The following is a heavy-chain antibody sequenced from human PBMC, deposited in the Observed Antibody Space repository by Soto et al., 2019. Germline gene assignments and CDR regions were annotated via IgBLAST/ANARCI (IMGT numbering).Heavy chain of an antibody. CDR3: ARGVPGY. CDR2: INHSGST. J-gene: IGHJ4*02. CDR1: GGSFRGYY. V-gene: IGHV4-34*01. D-gene: IGHD6-13*01. Sequence: QVQLQHWGAGLLKPSETLSLTCAVYGGSFRGYYWSWVRQAPGKGLQWIGEINHSGSTNYNPSLKSRATISVDTSKNQFSLKLTSVSAADTAIYYCARGVPGYWGQGTVVTVSS.